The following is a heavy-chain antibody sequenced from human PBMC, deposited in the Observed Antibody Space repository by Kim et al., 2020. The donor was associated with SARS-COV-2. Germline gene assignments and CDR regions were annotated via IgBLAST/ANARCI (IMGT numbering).Heavy chain of an antibody. CDR2: IHHSGAT. D-gene: IGHD5-12*01. CDR1: GVSFSGYS. V-gene: IGHV4-34*01. CDR3: ARGGPYSAYDFDF. Sequence: SETLSLTCGVYGVSFSGYSWSWIRQPPGKGLEWIGEIHHSGATNYIPSLKSRVSMSVDTSKNQFSLKLNSVTAADTAVYYCARGGPYSAYDFDFWGQGTLVTVSS. J-gene: IGHJ4*02.